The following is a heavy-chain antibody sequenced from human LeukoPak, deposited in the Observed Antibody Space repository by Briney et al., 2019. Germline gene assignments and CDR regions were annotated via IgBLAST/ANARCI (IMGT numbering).Heavy chain of an antibody. J-gene: IGHJ3*02. CDR1: GFTLSSYS. Sequence: GGSLRLSCAASGFTLSSYSMNWVRQAPGKGLEWISYISSSSSNIHYADSVKGRFTISRDNAKNSLFLQMNSLRAEDTAVYYCARDSGYAFDIWGQGPMVTVSS. D-gene: IGHD3-10*01. CDR3: ARDSGYAFDI. CDR2: ISSSSSNI. V-gene: IGHV3-48*01.